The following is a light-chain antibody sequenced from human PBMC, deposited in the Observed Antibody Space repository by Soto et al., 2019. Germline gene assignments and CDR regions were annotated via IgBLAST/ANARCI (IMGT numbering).Light chain of an antibody. CDR1: QSISIW. J-gene: IGKJ1*01. V-gene: IGKV1-5*03. CDR3: QQYSTYTPRT. Sequence: IQMTQSPSTLSTYLVYIVTITCLSSQSISIWLAWYQQKPGKAPKILIYKASSLESGVPSRFSGSGSGTEFTLTISSLQPDDFATYYCQQYSTYTPRTFGQGTKVDVK. CDR2: KAS.